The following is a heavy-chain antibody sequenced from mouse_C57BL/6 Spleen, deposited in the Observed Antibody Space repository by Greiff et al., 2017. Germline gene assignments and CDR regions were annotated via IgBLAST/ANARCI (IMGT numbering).Heavy chain of an antibody. J-gene: IGHJ4*01. Sequence: QVQLQQSGAELARPGASVTLSCTASGYTFTSYGISWVKQRTGQGLEWIGEIYPRSGNTYYNEKFKGKATLTADKSSSKAYMELRSLTSEDSAVYFCARSLYDYDARGAMDYWGQGTSVTVSS. CDR3: ARSLYDYDARGAMDY. CDR2: IYPRSGNT. CDR1: GYTFTSYG. D-gene: IGHD2-4*01. V-gene: IGHV1-81*01.